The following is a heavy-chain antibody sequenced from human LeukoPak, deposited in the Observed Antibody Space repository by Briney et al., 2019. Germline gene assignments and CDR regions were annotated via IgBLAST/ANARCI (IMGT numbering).Heavy chain of an antibody. Sequence: PAGQGLEWIGRIHPSGSTNYNPSLKSRLTMSVDTSKSQFSLILNSVTAADTAVYYCAREGRDSDPRVCDSWGQGTLVTVSS. V-gene: IGHV4-4*07. CDR2: IHPSGST. J-gene: IGHJ4*02. CDR3: AREGRDSDPRVCDS. D-gene: IGHD6-6*01.